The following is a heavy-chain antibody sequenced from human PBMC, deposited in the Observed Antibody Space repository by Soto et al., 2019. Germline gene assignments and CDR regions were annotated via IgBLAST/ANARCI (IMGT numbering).Heavy chain of an antibody. CDR2: NRRDGGRG. J-gene: IGHJ5*02. D-gene: IGHD1-26*01. Sequence: PGGSLRLSCAASGFTFSSFCMHWVRQAPGEGQVLGTRNRRDGGRGNCADPVSGSFTISRNNSMNTLYLQMNRLRAEDTAVYYCATGWDPNWFDPWGQGTLVTVSS. CDR3: ATGWDPNWFDP. CDR1: GFTFSSFC. V-gene: IGHV3-74*01.